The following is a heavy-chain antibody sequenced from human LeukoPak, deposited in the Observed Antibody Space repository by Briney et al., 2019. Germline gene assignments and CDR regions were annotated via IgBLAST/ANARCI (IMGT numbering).Heavy chain of an antibody. CDR2: IYYSGST. CDR3: ARVGSSGYYYDLLDY. CDR1: GGSISSSSYY. V-gene: IGHV4-39*07. Sequence: SETLSLTCTVSGGSISSSSYYWGWIRQPPGKGLEWIGSIYYSGSTYYNPSLKSRVTISVDTSKNQFSLKLSSVTAADTAVYYCARVGSSGYYYDLLDYWGQGTLVTVSS. D-gene: IGHD3-22*01. J-gene: IGHJ4*02.